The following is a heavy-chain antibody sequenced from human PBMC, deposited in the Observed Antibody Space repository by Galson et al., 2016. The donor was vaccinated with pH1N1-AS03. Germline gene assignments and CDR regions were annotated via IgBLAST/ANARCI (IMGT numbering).Heavy chain of an antibody. CDR3: ARLYDLWSGYPSFDS. CDR2: ISYSGFA. CDR1: GGSITTNY. Sequence: SETLSLTCTISGGSITTNYWIWIRQPPGKGLQWIGYISYSGFANYNPSLRSRVTISIGTSKNHFSLKMRSVAAADTDLYFYARLYDLWSGYPSFDSWGQGILVTVSS. V-gene: IGHV4-59*01. J-gene: IGHJ4*02. D-gene: IGHD3-3*01.